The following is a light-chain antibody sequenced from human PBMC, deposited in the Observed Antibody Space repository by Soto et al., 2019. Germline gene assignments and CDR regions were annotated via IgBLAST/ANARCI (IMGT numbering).Light chain of an antibody. Sequence: QSALTQPASVSGSPGQSITISCTGTSSDVGVYNYVSWYQQHPGKAPKLMIYDVSNRPSGVSNRFSGSKSGNTASLTISGLQAEDEADYYCSSYTSSSTKVFGTGTQLTVL. CDR1: SSDVGVYNY. CDR3: SSYTSSSTKV. J-gene: IGLJ1*01. CDR2: DVS. V-gene: IGLV2-14*01.